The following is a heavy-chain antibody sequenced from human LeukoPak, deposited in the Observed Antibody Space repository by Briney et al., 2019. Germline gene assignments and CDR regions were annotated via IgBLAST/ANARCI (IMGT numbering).Heavy chain of an antibody. J-gene: IGHJ3*02. CDR1: GGSISSYY. D-gene: IGHD5-18*01. CDR3: ARDLNGYSYGPYDAFDI. CDR2: IYYSGST. V-gene: IGHV4-59*01. Sequence: SETLSLTCTVSGGSISSYYWSWLRQPPGKGLEWIGYIYYSGSTNYNPSLKCRVTISVDTSKNQFSLKLSSVTAADTAVYYCARDLNGYSYGPYDAFDIWGQGTMVTVSS.